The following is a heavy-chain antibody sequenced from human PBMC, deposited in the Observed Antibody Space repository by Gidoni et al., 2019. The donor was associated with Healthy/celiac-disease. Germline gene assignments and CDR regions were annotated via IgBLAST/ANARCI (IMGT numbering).Heavy chain of an antibody. CDR1: GFTFRSYW. CDR2: INSDGSST. V-gene: IGHV3-74*01. J-gene: IGHJ6*02. CDR3: ASLSSPIAARLPSDV. Sequence: EVQLVESGGGLVQPGGSLRLSCAASGFTFRSYWMHWVRQAPGKGLVWVSRINSDGSSTSYADSVKGRFTISRDNAKNTLYLQMNSLRAEDTAVYYCASLSSPIAARLPSDVWGQGTTVTVSS. D-gene: IGHD6-6*01.